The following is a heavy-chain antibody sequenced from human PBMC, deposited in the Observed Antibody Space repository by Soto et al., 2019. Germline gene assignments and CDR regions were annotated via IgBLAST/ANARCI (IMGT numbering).Heavy chain of an antibody. CDR2: ISAYNGNT. J-gene: IGHJ4*02. CDR3: ARDLGGIVVVVAASPDY. Sequence: QVRLVQSGAEVKKPGASVKISCKASGYTFSSYGISWVRQAPGQGLEWMGWISAYNGNTRYAQKFQGRVTMTTDTSTTTAYMELRSLRSDDTAVYYCARDLGGIVVVVAASPDYWGQGTLVTVSS. V-gene: IGHV1-18*01. D-gene: IGHD2-15*01. CDR1: GYTFSSYG.